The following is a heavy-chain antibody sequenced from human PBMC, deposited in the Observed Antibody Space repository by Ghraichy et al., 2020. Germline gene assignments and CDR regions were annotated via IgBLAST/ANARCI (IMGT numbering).Heavy chain of an antibody. CDR1: GGSISSSSYY. D-gene: IGHD6-19*01. CDR2: IYYSGST. Sequence: ESLNISCTVSGGSISSSSYYWGWIRQPPGKGLEWIGSIYYSGSTYYNPSLKSRVTISVDTSKNQFSLKLSSVTAADTAVYYCARRPYSSGWYDLDYWGQGTLVTVSS. CDR3: ARRPYSSGWYDLDY. J-gene: IGHJ4*02. V-gene: IGHV4-39*01.